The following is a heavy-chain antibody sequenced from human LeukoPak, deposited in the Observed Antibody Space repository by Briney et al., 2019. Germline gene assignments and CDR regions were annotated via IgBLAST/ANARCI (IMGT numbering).Heavy chain of an antibody. Sequence: PGGSLRPSCAASGFTFSSYWMYWVRQAPGKGLVWVSRIKTDGSNTTYADSVKGRFTISRDNAKNTLYLQMNSLGAEDTAVYYCARVGGSGTYYTYYFDNWGQGTLVTVSS. CDR3: ARVGGSGTYYTYYFDN. D-gene: IGHD3-10*01. CDR1: GFTFSSYW. V-gene: IGHV3-74*01. J-gene: IGHJ4*02. CDR2: IKTDGSNT.